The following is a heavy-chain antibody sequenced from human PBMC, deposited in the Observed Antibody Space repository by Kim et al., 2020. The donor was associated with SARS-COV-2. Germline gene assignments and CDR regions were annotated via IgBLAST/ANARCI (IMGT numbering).Heavy chain of an antibody. CDR1: GFTFNTYS. Sequence: GGSLRLSCAASGFTFNTYSMNWVRRAPGKGLEWVSSISSSSRNIFYADSVKGRFTISRDNAENSLYLQMNSLRAEDTADYYCAGDKAFYGSDDAFDIWGQGTRVTVSS. CDR3: AGDKAFYGSDDAFDI. V-gene: IGHV3-21*01. D-gene: IGHD3-10*01. CDR2: ISSSSRNI. J-gene: IGHJ3*02.